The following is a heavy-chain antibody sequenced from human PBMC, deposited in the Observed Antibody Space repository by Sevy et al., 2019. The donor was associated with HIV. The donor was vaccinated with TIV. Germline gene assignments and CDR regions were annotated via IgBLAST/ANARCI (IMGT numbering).Heavy chain of an antibody. J-gene: IGHJ4*02. CDR2: ISSNGGST. D-gene: IGHD5-12*01. CDR1: GFTFSSYA. Sequence: GGSLRLSCSASGFTFSSYAMHWVRQAPGKGLEYVSAISSNGGSTYYADSVKGRFTISRDNSKNTLYLQMSSLRAEDTSVYYCARRDGYYYEDYWGQGTLVTVSS. CDR3: ARRDGYYYEDY. V-gene: IGHV3-64D*06.